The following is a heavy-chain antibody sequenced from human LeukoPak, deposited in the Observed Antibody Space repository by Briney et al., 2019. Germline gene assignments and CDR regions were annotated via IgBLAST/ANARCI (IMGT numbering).Heavy chain of an antibody. CDR3: ARDAHSAIFGVVIGDYYMDV. D-gene: IGHD3-3*01. CDR1: GGSISSGGYY. J-gene: IGHJ6*03. V-gene: IGHV4-30-2*01. CDR2: IYHSGST. Sequence: PSETLSLTCTVSGGSISSGGYYWSWIRQPPGKGLEWIGYIYHSGSTYYNPSLKSRVTISVDTSKNQFSLKLSSVTAADTAVYYCARDAHSAIFGVVIGDYYMDVWGKGTTVTVSS.